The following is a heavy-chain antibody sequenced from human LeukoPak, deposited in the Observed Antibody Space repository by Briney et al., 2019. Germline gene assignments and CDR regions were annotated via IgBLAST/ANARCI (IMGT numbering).Heavy chain of an antibody. J-gene: IGHJ4*02. D-gene: IGHD6-13*01. CDR3: ARLRSSWLIDY. CDR2: IWSDGSNK. V-gene: IGHV3-33*01. Sequence: GRSLRLSCAASGFTFSSYDMHWVRQAPGKGLEWVAVIWSDGSNKYYADSAKGRFTISRDNSKNTLYLRMNSMRADDTAVYYCARLRSSWLIDYWGEGTLVTVSS. CDR1: GFTFSSYD.